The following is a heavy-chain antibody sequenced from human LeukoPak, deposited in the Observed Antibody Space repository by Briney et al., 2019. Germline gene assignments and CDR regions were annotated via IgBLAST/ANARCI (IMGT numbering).Heavy chain of an antibody. V-gene: IGHV4-59*08. CDR1: GGSISSYY. CDR2: IYYSGNN. D-gene: IGHD3-9*01. CDR3: ARRSDILPPPRHYYFDY. Sequence: SETLSLTCTVSGGSISSYYWRWIRQPPGKELEWIGYIYYSGNNNYNPSLKRRVTISVDTSKKQLSLKLTSVTAADTAVYYCARRSDILPPPRHYYFDYWGQGTLVTVPS. J-gene: IGHJ4*02.